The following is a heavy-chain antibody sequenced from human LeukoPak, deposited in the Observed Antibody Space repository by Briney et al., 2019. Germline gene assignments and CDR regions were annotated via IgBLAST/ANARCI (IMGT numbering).Heavy chain of an antibody. D-gene: IGHD2-15*01. CDR2: IYPGDSDT. J-gene: IGHJ4*02. CDR1: GYSFASYW. CDR3: ARSPRGYCSGGSCSFDY. Sequence: GESLKISCKGSGYSFASYWIGWVRQMPGKGLEWIGIIYPGDSDTTYSPSFQGQVTISVDKSISTAYLQWSSPKASDTAMYYCARSPRGYCSGGSCSFDYSGQGTLVTVSS. V-gene: IGHV5-51*01.